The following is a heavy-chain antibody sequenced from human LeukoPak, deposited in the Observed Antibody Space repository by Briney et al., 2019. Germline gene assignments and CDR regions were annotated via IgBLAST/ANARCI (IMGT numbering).Heavy chain of an antibody. V-gene: IGHV3-23*01. CDR2: ISGSGGST. J-gene: IGHJ4*02. CDR3: ANSPYYYDSSGYYEGGFDY. D-gene: IGHD3-22*01. CDR1: GFTFSSYA. Sequence: GGPLRLSCAASGFTFSSYAMSWVRQAPGKGLEWVSAISGSGGSTYYADSVKGRFTISRDNSKNALYLQMNSLRAEDTAVYYCANSPYYYDSSGYYEGGFDYWGQGTLVTVSS.